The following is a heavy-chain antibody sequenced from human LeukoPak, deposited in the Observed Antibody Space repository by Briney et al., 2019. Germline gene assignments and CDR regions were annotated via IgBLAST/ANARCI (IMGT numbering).Heavy chain of an antibody. CDR3: AKDLGWIQFGY. CDR2: VSPIGETA. J-gene: IGHJ4*02. CDR1: GFIFRNYG. D-gene: IGHD5-18*01. Sequence: GGSLSLSCAASGFIFRNYGVNWVRQPSGKGLESVSGVSPIGETAYYADSVKGRFTISRDNSKNTVYLQVRSLRAEDTAVYYCAKDLGWIQFGYWGQGALVTVSS. V-gene: IGHV3-23*01.